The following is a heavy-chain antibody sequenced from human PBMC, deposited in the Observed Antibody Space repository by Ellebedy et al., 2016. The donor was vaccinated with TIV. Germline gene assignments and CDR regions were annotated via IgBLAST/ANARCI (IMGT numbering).Heavy chain of an antibody. Sequence: GGSLRLXCAASGFTFSRHDMHWVRQATGKGLEWVSAIGTAGDTYYPGSVKGRFTISRDNAENSLYLQMDSLRAEDTAPYYCVRDRNYPNDVFDLWGQGTVVTVSS. CDR1: GFTFSRHD. D-gene: IGHD5-24*01. V-gene: IGHV3-13*01. J-gene: IGHJ3*01. CDR2: IGTAGDT. CDR3: VRDRNYPNDVFDL.